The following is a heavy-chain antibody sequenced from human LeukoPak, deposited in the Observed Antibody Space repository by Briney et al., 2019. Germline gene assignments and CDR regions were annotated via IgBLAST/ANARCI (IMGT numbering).Heavy chain of an antibody. CDR3: ARAPPDSDIVVVPAAIARSYYYGMDV. J-gene: IGHJ6*02. CDR1: GFTFSSYA. D-gene: IGHD2-2*01. Sequence: PGGSLRLSCAASGFTFSSYAMHWVRQAPGKGLEWVAVISYDGSNKYYADSVKGRVTISRENSKNTLYLQMNSLRAEDTAVYYCARAPPDSDIVVVPAAIARSYYYGMDVWGQGTTVTVSS. CDR2: ISYDGSNK. V-gene: IGHV3-30-3*01.